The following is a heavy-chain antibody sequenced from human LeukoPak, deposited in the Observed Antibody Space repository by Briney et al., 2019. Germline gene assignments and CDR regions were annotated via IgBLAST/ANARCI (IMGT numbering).Heavy chain of an antibody. CDR1: GFTFSSYA. CDR3: AKDRTLFGVVPNWFDP. V-gene: IGHV3-23*01. Sequence: SGGSLRLSCAASGFTFSSYAMSWVRQAPGKGLEWVSAISGSGGSTYYADSVKGRFTISRDNSKNTLYLQMNSLRAEDTAVYYCAKDRTLFGVVPNWFDPWGQGTLVTVSS. J-gene: IGHJ5*02. D-gene: IGHD3-3*01. CDR2: ISGSGGST.